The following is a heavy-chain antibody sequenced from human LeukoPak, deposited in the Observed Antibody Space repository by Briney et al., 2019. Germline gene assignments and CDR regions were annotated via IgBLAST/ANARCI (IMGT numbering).Heavy chain of an antibody. D-gene: IGHD3-22*01. V-gene: IGHV1-69*04. J-gene: IGHJ4*02. Sequence: SVKVSCKASGGTFSSYAISWVRQAPGQGLEWMGRIIPILGIANYAQKFQGRVTITADKSTSTAYMELSSLRSEDTAVYYCAGAPDYYDSSGSLYFDYWGQGTLVTVSS. CDR2: IIPILGIA. CDR1: GGTFSSYA. CDR3: AGAPDYYDSSGSLYFDY.